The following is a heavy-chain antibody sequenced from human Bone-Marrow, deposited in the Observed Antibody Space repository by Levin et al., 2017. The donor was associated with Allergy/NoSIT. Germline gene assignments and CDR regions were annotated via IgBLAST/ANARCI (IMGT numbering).Heavy chain of an antibody. CDR1: GFTFSSYW. Sequence: SCAASGFTFSSYWMHWVRQAPGKGLVWVSRINSDGSSTYYADSVKGRFTISRDNAKNTLYLQMNSLRAEDTAVYYCARREGYCSGGTCYFDYWGQGTLVTVSS. CDR3: ARREGYCSGGTCYFDY. J-gene: IGHJ4*02. V-gene: IGHV3-74*01. CDR2: INSDGSST. D-gene: IGHD2-15*01.